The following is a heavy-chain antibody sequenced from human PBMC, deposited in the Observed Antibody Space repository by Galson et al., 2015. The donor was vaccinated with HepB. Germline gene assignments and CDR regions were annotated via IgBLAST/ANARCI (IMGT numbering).Heavy chain of an antibody. D-gene: IGHD2-21*01. J-gene: IGHJ3*02. CDR3: AKGTRGVVRLPTDAFDI. CDR2: ISGSGGST. V-gene: IGHV3-23*01. Sequence: SLRLSCAASGFTFSSYAMSWVRQAPGKGLEWASAISGSGGSTYYAGSVKGRFTISRDNSKNTLYLQMNSLRAEDTAVYYCAKGTRGVVRLPTDAFDIWGQGTMVTVSS. CDR1: GFTFSSYA.